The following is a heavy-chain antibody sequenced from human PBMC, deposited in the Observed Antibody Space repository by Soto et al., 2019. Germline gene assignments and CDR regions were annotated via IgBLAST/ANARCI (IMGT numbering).Heavy chain of an antibody. Sequence: QVQLVESGGGVVQPGRSLRLSCAASGFTFSSYGMHWVRQAPGKGLEWVAVIWYDGSNKYYADSVKGRFTISRDNSKNTLYLQMNSLRAEDTAVYYGARGPKDWYAGYFDYWGQGTLVTVSS. CDR1: GFTFSSYG. D-gene: IGHD3-9*01. J-gene: IGHJ4*02. CDR3: ARGPKDWYAGYFDY. CDR2: IWYDGSNK. V-gene: IGHV3-33*01.